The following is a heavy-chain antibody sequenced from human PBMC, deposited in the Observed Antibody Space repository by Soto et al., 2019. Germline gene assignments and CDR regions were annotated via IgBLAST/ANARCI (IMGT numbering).Heavy chain of an antibody. Sequence: PSETLSLTCAVSGGSISSGGYSWSWIRQPPGKGLEWIGYMYHSGSTYYNPSLKSRVTISIDRSKNQFSLKLSSVTAADTAVYYCARVGGGTYNDFWSGYFDYWGQGSLVTVS. D-gene: IGHD3-3*01. V-gene: IGHV4-30-2*01. CDR2: MYHSGST. J-gene: IGHJ4*02. CDR3: ARVGGGTYNDFWSGYFDY. CDR1: GGSISSGGYS.